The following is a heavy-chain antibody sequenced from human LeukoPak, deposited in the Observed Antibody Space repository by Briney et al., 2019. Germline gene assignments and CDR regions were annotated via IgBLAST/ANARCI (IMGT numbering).Heavy chain of an antibody. CDR1: GFTFSSYS. V-gene: IGHV3-21*01. CDR3: ARDPSAYGDPTYDSDY. D-gene: IGHD4-17*01. CDR2: ISSSSSYI. J-gene: IGHJ4*02. Sequence: GGSLRLSCAASGFTFSSYSMNWVRQAPGKGLEWVSSISSSSSYIYYADSVKGRFTISRDNAKNSLYLQMNSLRAEDTAVYYCARDPSAYGDPTYDSDYWSQGTLVTVSS.